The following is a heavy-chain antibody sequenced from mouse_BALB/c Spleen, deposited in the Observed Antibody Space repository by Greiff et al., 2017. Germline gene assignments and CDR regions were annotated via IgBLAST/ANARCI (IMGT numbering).Heavy chain of an antibody. CDR3: AREDWDVWFAY. CDR1: GFSLTSYG. V-gene: IGHV2-9*02. Sequence: QVQLKESGPGLVAPSQSLSITCTVSGFSLTSYGVHWVRQPPGKGLEWLGVIWAGGSTNYNSALMSRLSISKDNSKSQVFLKMNSLQTDDTAMYYCAREDWDVWFAYWGQGTLVTVSA. J-gene: IGHJ3*01. CDR2: IWAGGST. D-gene: IGHD4-1*01.